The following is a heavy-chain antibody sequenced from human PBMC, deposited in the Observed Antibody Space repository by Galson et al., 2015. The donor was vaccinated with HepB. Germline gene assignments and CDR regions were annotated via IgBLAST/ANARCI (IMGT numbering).Heavy chain of an antibody. D-gene: IGHD4-11*01. CDR3: ARTLTSGVFDY. CDR1: FIVSSNY. V-gene: IGHV3-66*01. J-gene: IGHJ4*02. CDR2: LYTDETP. Sequence: FIVSSNYMSWVRQAPGKGLEWVAVLYTDETPYYADSVKGRFTISRSDSNNTVFLQMNSLGADDTAVYYCARTLTSGVFDYWGQGTLVTVSS.